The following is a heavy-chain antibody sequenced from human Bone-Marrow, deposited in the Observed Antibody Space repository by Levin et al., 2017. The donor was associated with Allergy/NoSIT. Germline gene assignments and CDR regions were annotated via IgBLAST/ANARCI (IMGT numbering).Heavy chain of an antibody. J-gene: IGHJ4*02. CDR3: SGLVGTTTLLDY. D-gene: IGHD1-26*01. Sequence: SCAGSGFSFAEYTMIWFRQGPGKGLEWVGFMRSTTYGGTTEFAASVNVRFTISRDDSNSIAYLQMKSLKSEDTAVYYCSGLVGTTTLLDYWGRGTLVTVSS. CDR1: GFSFAEYT. CDR2: MRSTTYGGTT. V-gene: IGHV3-49*03.